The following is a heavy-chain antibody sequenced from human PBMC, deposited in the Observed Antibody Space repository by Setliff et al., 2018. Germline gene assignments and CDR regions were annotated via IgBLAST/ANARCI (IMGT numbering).Heavy chain of an antibody. J-gene: IGHJ5*02. CDR1: GNRFTDYN. CDR3: ARGIYYFDIMGDP. CDR2: INPNSGDT. V-gene: IGHV1-2*02. D-gene: IGHD3-22*01. Sequence: ASVKVSCKASGNRFTDYNLHWVRQAPGQGLDWMGWINPNSGDTHSAQKFQGRVIMTTDTSTTTVYMELRSLRSDDTAVYYCARGIYYFDIMGDPWGQGTLVTVSS.